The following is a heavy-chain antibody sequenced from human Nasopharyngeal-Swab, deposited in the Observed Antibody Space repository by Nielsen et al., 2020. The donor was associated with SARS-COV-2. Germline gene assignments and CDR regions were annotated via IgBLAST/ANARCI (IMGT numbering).Heavy chain of an antibody. D-gene: IGHD6-13*01. CDR3: AREGGSSWYYYFDY. CDR1: GFSLSNARME. Sequence: GATLVKPTDTLTLTSTVSGFSLSNARMEVRWIRKTPGKALEWLAHIFSNDAKSYSTSLKSRLTISKDTSKSRVVLTMTNMDPVDTATYYCAREGGSSWYYYFDYWGQGTLVTVSS. CDR2: IFSNDAK. V-gene: IGHV2-26*01. J-gene: IGHJ4*02.